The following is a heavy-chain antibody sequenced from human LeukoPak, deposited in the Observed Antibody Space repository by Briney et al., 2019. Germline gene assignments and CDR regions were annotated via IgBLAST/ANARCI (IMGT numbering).Heavy chain of an antibody. CDR3: AGSGYCSGGSCYGWGDY. CDR2: IRSDGTNK. Sequence: GGSLRLSCAASGFTFSSYGMHWVRQAPGKGLEWVAFIRSDGTNKYYADSVKGLLTIFRDYSKKTLYMLMNILAAEKTAVYYVAGSGYCSGGSCYGWGDYWGEGTLVTVSS. CDR1: GFTFSSYG. D-gene: IGHD2-15*01. J-gene: IGHJ4*02. V-gene: IGHV3-30*02.